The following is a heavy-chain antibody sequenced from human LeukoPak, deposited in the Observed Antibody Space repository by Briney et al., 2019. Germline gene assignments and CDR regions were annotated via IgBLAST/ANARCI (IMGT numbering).Heavy chain of an antibody. CDR2: IYYSGST. CDR3: ARGDPMVRGEKTGAFDI. V-gene: IGHV4-31*03. Sequence: SETLSLTCTVSGGSISSGGYYWSWIRQHPGKGLEWIGYIYYSGSTYYNPSLKSRVTISVDTSKSQFSLKLSSVTAADTAVYYCARGDPMVRGEKTGAFDIWGQGTMVTVSS. D-gene: IGHD3-10*01. CDR1: GGSISSGGYY. J-gene: IGHJ3*02.